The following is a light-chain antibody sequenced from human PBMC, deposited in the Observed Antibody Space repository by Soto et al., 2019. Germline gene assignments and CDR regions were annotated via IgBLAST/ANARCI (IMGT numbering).Light chain of an antibody. CDR3: AAWDDSLNAVV. CDR2: SND. CDR1: SSNIGSNT. V-gene: IGLV1-44*01. J-gene: IGLJ2*01. Sequence: QSVLTQPPSASGTPGQRVTISCSGSSSNIGSNTVNWYQHLPGTAPKLLIYSNDQRPSGVPDRFSGSKSGTSASLAISGLQSEYEADYYCAAWDDSLNAVVFGGGTKLTVL.